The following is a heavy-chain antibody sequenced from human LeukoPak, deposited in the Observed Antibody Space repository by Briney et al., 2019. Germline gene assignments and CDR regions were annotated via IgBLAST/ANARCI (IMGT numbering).Heavy chain of an antibody. D-gene: IGHD2/OR15-2a*01. V-gene: IGHV4-4*02. CDR3: AREDEYLGYYYYGMDV. CDR2: IYHSGST. J-gene: IGHJ6*04. Sequence: SETLSLTCAVSGGSISSSNWWSWVRQPPGKGLEWIGEIYHSGSTNYNPSLKSRVTISVDKSKNQFSLKLSSVTAADTAVYYCAREDEYLGYYYYGMDVWGKGTTVTVSS. CDR1: GGSISSSNW.